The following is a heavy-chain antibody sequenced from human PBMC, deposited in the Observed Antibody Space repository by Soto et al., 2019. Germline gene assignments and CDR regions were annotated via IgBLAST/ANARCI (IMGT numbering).Heavy chain of an antibody. Sequence: SVKVSCKASGGTFSSYAISWVRQAPGQGLEWMGGIIPIFGNANYAQKFQGRVTITTDKSTSTAYMELRSLRSDDTAVYYCARTSIMITFGGVIPLDYWGQGTLVTVSS. V-gene: IGHV1-69*05. J-gene: IGHJ4*02. CDR1: GGTFSSYA. CDR3: ARTSIMITFGGVIPLDY. CDR2: IIPIFGNA. D-gene: IGHD3-16*02.